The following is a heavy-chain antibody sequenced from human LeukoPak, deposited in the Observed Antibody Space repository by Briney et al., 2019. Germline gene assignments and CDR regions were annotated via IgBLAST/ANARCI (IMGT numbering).Heavy chain of an antibody. CDR3: VRVRLRRLGENFYH. Sequence: GGSLRLSCAASGFTFSTYSMNWVRQAPGKGLEWVSYISSSSTTIYYAESVKGRFTISRDNAKNSLYLQMNNLRAEDTAVYYCVRVRLRRLGENFYHWGQGTLVTVSS. CDR1: GFTFSTYS. D-gene: IGHD4-17*01. CDR2: ISSSSTTI. V-gene: IGHV3-48*01. J-gene: IGHJ1*01.